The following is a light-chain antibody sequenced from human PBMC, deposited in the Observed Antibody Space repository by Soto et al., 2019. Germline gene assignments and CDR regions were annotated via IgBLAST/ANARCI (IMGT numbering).Light chain of an antibody. CDR2: AAS. Sequence: ETVLTQSPGTLSLSPWDRATLSCRASETVTGKYLAWYQQKAGQAPRLLIFAASNRATGISDRFSGSGSGTDFTLTISRLEPEDFAVYFCQQYSSPPQTFGQGTKVDIK. CDR1: ETVTGKY. CDR3: QQYSSPPQT. V-gene: IGKV3-20*01. J-gene: IGKJ1*01.